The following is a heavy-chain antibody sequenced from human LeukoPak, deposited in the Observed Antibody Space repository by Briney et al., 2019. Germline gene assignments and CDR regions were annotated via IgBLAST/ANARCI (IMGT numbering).Heavy chain of an antibody. Sequence: ASVKVSCKASGGTFSGYAISWVRQAPGQGLEWMGGIIPIFGTANYAQKFQGRVTITADKSTSTAYMELSSLRSEDTAVYYCARVPRPLLWFGEHENNWFDPWGQGTLVTVSS. CDR2: IIPIFGTA. D-gene: IGHD3-10*01. J-gene: IGHJ5*02. V-gene: IGHV1-69*06. CDR1: GGTFSGYA. CDR3: ARVPRPLLWFGEHENNWFDP.